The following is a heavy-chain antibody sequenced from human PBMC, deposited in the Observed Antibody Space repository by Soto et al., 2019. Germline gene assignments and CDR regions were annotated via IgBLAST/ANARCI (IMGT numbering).Heavy chain of an antibody. D-gene: IGHD3-22*01. J-gene: IGHJ4*02. Sequence: GGSLRLSCAASGFTFSNAWMNWVRQAPGKGLEWVGRIKSKTDGGTTDYAAPVKGRFTISRDDSKNTLYLQMNSLKTEDTAVYYCTTDPNFDYYYDSSGYQSLVPWGQGTLVTVSS. CDR3: TTDPNFDYYYDSSGYQSLVP. V-gene: IGHV3-15*07. CDR1: GFTFSNAW. CDR2: IKSKTDGGTT.